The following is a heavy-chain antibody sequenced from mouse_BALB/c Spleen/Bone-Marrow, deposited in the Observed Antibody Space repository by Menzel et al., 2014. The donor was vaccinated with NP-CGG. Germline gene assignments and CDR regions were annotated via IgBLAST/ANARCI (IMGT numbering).Heavy chain of an antibody. J-gene: IGHJ3*01. CDR3: ARGGYDGAWFAY. CDR2: IYPGNVNT. Sequence: QVQLKQSGPELVKPGASVRISCKASGYTFXTYYIHWVKQRPGQGLEWIGWIYPGNVNTNYSEKFKGKATLTADKSSSTAYMQLSSLTSEDSAVYFCARGGYDGAWFAYWGQGTLVTVSA. D-gene: IGHD2-14*01. CDR1: GYTFXTYY. V-gene: IGHV1S56*01.